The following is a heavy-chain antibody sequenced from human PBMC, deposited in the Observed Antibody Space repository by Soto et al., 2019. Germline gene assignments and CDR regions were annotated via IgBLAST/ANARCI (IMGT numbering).Heavy chain of an antibody. CDR2: VTHSGST. V-gene: IGHV4-34*02. Sequence: QVHLQQWGAGLLKPSETLSLTCGVYGGSLRGSYLSWIRQPPGKALEWLGKVTHSGSTTFNPSLKSRVSVSVDTSDNPFYLKLTSVTAADTAVYYCARGHIPVYGPVPDYFDSWGQGTLVTVSS. CDR1: GGSLRGSY. CDR3: ARGHIPVYGPVPDYFDS. D-gene: IGHD2-21*01. J-gene: IGHJ4*02.